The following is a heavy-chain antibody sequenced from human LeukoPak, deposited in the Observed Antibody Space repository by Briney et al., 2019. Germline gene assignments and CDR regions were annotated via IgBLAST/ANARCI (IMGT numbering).Heavy chain of an antibody. CDR2: INHSGST. D-gene: IGHD6-19*01. V-gene: IGHV4-34*01. J-gene: IGHJ5*02. Sequence: SEPLTLICAVYGGAFSSSYWIWIRQPPGKGLEWMGEINHSGSTNYSPSPKIRVTIAVNTSKNQFSLQLSTVTAADTAVYYCAKAWLVRNWFDPWGQGTLVTVYS. CDR3: AKAWLVRNWFDP. CDR1: GGAFSSSY.